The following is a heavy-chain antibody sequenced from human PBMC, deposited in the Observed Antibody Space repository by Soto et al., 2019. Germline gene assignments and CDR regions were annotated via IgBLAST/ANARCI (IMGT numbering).Heavy chain of an antibody. CDR1: GGSISSYY. V-gene: IGHV4-59*08. J-gene: IGHJ6*03. CDR2: IYYSGST. Sequence: SETLSLTCTVSGGSISSYYWSWIRQPPGKGLEWIGYIYYSGSTNYNPSLKSRVTISVDTSKNQFSLKLSSVTAADTAVYYCARAYYDILTGLHRDYMDVWGKGTTVTVSS. CDR3: ARAYYDILTGLHRDYMDV. D-gene: IGHD3-9*01.